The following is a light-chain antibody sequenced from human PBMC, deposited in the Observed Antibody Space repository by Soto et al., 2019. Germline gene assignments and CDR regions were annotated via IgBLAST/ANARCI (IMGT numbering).Light chain of an antibody. Sequence: QSALTQPRSVSGSPGQSVTISCTGTSSDVGGYNYVSWYQQHPGRAPRVMIYDVKTRPSGVLDRFSGSKSGNTASLTISELQAEDEADYYCCSYAGDYTFVFGTGTKVTVL. CDR1: SSDVGGYNY. CDR3: CSYAGDYTFV. J-gene: IGLJ1*01. V-gene: IGLV2-11*01. CDR2: DVK.